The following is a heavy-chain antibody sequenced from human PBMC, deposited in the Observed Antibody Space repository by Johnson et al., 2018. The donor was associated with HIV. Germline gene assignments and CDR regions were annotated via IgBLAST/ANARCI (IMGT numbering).Heavy chain of an antibody. CDR2: IYSGGSP. V-gene: IGHV3-53*01. CDR3: ASTRLGAFDI. J-gene: IGHJ3*02. Sequence: VQLVESGGGLIHPGGSLRLSCAASGFTVSSSYMNWVRQAPGKGLEWVSGIYSGGSPSYADSVEGRFTISRDNSKNTLYLQMDSLRVEDTAVYYCASTRLGAFDIWGQGTMVTVSS. D-gene: IGHD6-6*01. CDR1: GFTVSSSY.